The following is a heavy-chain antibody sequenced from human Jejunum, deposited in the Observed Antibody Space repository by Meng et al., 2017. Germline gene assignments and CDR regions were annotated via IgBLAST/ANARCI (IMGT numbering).Heavy chain of an antibody. CDR1: GFIFSSYA. CDR3: AKDRGNWGSGWDS. J-gene: IGHJ4*02. V-gene: IGHV3-23*01. Sequence: GESLKISCGASGFIFSSYAMAWVRQTPGKGLEWVSSISAATRSIYYVDSVKGRFTVSRDNSKNTVYLQMNSLRAEDTAVYYCAKDRGNWGSGWDSWGQGTMVTVSS. D-gene: IGHD7-27*01. CDR2: ISAATRSI.